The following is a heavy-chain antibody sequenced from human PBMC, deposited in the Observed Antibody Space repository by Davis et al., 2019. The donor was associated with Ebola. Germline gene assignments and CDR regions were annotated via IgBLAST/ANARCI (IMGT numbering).Heavy chain of an antibody. CDR3: ASLGSFQAFDI. Sequence: MPSETLSLTCTVSGGSTSSGGYYWSWIRQPPGKGLEWIGYIYYSGSTNYNPSLKSRVTISVDTSKNQFSLKLSSVTAADTAVYYCASLGSFQAFDIWGQGTMVTVSS. D-gene: IGHD6-19*01. J-gene: IGHJ3*02. CDR1: GGSTSSGGYY. CDR2: IYYSGST. V-gene: IGHV4-61*08.